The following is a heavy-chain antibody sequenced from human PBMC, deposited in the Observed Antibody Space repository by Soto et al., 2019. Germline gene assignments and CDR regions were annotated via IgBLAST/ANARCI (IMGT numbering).Heavy chain of an antibody. CDR3: ARSGSSSGWL. V-gene: IGHV4-61*01. CDR2: IYYSGST. Sequence: ETLSLTCTVSGGSVSSGRYYWSWTRQPPGKGLEWIGYIYYSGSTKYNPSLKSRVTISVDTSKNQFSLKVTSMTAADTAVYYCARSGSSSGWLGGRGTLVTAPQ. CDR1: GGSVSSGRYY. J-gene: IGHJ4*02. D-gene: IGHD6-19*01.